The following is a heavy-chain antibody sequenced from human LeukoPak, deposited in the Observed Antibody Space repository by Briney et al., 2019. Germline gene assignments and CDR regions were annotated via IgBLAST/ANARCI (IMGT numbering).Heavy chain of an antibody. CDR1: GYKFTDDY. CDR2: INPDSGFT. D-gene: IGHD3-16*01. J-gene: IGHJ4*02. Sequence: GASVKVSCKASGYKFTDDYMHWVRQAPGQGLEFMGWINPDSGFTSYAQKFKGRVTMTRDTSISTAYLEVRSLTSDDTAVYYCAPTAVAYTSWWKVWGQGTLVTVSS. CDR3: APTAVAYTSWWKV. V-gene: IGHV1-2*02.